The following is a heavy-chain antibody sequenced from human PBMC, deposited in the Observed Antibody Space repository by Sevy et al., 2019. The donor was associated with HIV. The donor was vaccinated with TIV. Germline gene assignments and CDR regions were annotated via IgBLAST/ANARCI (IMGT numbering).Heavy chain of an antibody. CDR3: AAATRAVAGIQTHDAFDI. Sequence: ASVKVSCKASGGTFSSYAISWVRQAPGQGLEWMGRIIPIFGTANYAQKFQGRVTITADESTSTAYMELSSLRSEDTAVYYCAAATRAVAGIQTHDAFDIWGQGTMVTVSS. V-gene: IGHV1-69*13. J-gene: IGHJ3*02. CDR1: GGTFSSYA. D-gene: IGHD6-19*01. CDR2: IIPIFGTA.